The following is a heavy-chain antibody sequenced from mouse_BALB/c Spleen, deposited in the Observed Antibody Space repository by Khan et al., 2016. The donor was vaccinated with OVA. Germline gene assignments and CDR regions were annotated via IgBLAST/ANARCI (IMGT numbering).Heavy chain of an antibody. D-gene: IGHD1-2*01. Sequence: VQLQESGAELARPGASVKLSCKASGYTFTDYYINWVKQRTGQGLEWIGEISPGSGDTYYNEKFKGKATLTADKSSTNVYMQLSSLTSEASAVYFCARRNYFGYTFAYWGQGTLVTVSA. CDR2: ISPGSGDT. V-gene: IGHV1-77*01. CDR3: ARRNYFGYTFAY. J-gene: IGHJ3*01. CDR1: GYTFTDYY.